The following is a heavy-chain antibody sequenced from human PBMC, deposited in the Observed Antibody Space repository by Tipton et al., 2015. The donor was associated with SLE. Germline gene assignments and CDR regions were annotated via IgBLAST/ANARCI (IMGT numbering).Heavy chain of an antibody. CDR3: ARSFFGDDHDF. J-gene: IGHJ4*02. Sequence: LVKPTETLTLTCTFSGFSLSNSGMCVSWIRQPPGKALEWLGRIDWDGAKYYNTSLKTRLTLSADTSKNRVVLVMTDMDPVDTATYFCARSFFGDDHDFWGQGTLVTVS. CDR1: GFSLSNSGMC. CDR2: IDWDGAK. D-gene: IGHD4-17*01. V-gene: IGHV2-70*11.